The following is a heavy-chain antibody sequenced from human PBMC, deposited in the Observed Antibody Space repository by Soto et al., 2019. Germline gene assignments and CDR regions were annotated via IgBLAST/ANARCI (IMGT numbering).Heavy chain of an antibody. J-gene: IGHJ4*02. CDR1: GYTFTSYD. Sequence: GASVKVSCKASGYTFTSYDINWVRQATGQGLEWMGWMNPNSGNTGYAQKFQGRVTMTRNTSISTAYMELSSLRSEDTAVYYCARGIRRYYYDSSGSYDYWGQGTLVTVSS. D-gene: IGHD3-22*01. CDR2: MNPNSGNT. CDR3: ARGIRRYYYDSSGSYDY. V-gene: IGHV1-8*01.